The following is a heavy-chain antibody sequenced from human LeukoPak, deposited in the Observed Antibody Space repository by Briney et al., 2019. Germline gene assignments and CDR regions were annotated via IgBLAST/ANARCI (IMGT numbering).Heavy chain of an antibody. J-gene: IGHJ4*02. CDR3: ARCGKDGDYVQN. CDR1: GGSISSDAYY. D-gene: IGHD4-17*01. CDR2: IYYSGST. V-gene: IGHV4-31*03. Sequence: SQTLSLTCTVSGGSISSDAYYWSWIRQHPGKGLEWIGYIYYSGSTYYNPSLKRRATISVDTSKNQFSLKLSSVTVADTAVYYCARCGKDGDYVQNWGQGTLVTVSS.